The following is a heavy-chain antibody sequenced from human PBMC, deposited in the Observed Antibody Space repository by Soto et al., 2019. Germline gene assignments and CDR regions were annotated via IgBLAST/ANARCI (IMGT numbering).Heavy chain of an antibody. CDR2: INPTGGST. D-gene: IGHD6-6*01. J-gene: IGHJ4*02. V-gene: IGHV1-46*01. CDR1: GYTFTSYY. CDR3: ARGGTHLVPDY. Sequence: QVELVQSGAEVKQPGASMRVSCRTSGYTFTSYYMHWVRQAPGQGLEWMGIINPTGGSTTYSQKLQGRFIMNTDTYTNTLYMEMSSLRSEDTAVYYCARGGTHLVPDYWGQGTLVTVSS.